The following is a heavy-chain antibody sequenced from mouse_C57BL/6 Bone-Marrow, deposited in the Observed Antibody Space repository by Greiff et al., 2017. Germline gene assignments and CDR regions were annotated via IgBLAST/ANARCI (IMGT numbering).Heavy chain of an antibody. Sequence: VQLQQSGAELARPGASVKLSCKASGYTFTSYGISWVKQRTGQGLEWIGEIYPRSGNTYYNEKFKGKATLTADKSSSTAYMELRGLTSEDSAVYFCARLRYGSSYGYWGQGTTLTVSS. D-gene: IGHD1-1*01. CDR1: GYTFTSYG. CDR3: ARLRYGSSYGY. CDR2: IYPRSGNT. V-gene: IGHV1-81*01. J-gene: IGHJ2*01.